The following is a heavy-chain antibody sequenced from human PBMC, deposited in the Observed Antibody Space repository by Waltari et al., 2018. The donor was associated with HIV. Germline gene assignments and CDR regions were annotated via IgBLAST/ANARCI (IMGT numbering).Heavy chain of an antibody. V-gene: IGHV4-4*02. CDR3: AREDSGSYWGTRWFDS. D-gene: IGHD1-26*01. J-gene: IGHJ5*01. CDR1: GGSISNSYW. Sequence: QVQLQESGPGLVKPSGTLSLTCTLSGGSISNSYWWSWVRQPPGKGLEWIGEVYHSGSSNYNPSLESRVSISVDKSKKEFYLKLSSVTAADTAVYYCAREDSGSYWGTRWFDSWGQGILVTVSS. CDR2: VYHSGSS.